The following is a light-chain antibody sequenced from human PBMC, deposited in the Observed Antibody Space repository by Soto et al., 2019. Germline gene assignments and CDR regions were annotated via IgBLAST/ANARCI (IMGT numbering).Light chain of an antibody. CDR2: AAS. CDR3: QQFDSSVT. J-gene: IGKJ1*01. V-gene: IGKV3-20*01. CDR1: QSVSSTF. Sequence: EIVLTQSPCSLSLSPGERATLSCRASQSVSSTFFAWYQQRPGPAPRLLIYAASIRATGIPERFSGSGSRTDFTLTISRLEHEDFAVYYCQQFDSSVTFGQGTKVEIK.